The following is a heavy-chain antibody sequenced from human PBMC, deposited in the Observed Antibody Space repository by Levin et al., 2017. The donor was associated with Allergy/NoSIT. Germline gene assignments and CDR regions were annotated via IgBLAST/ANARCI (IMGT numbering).Heavy chain of an antibody. J-gene: IGHJ6*02. CDR3: TRDGGGLGV. CDR2: ISSDGSNT. Sequence: PGGSLRLSCAASGFTFSTYRMHWVRQAPGKGLEWVSLISSDGSNTNYADSVKGRFTISRDNAKNTLYLQMNSLRVEDTAVYFCTRDGGGLGVWGQGTTVTVSS. D-gene: IGHD3-10*01. V-gene: IGHV3-74*01. CDR1: GFTFSTYR.